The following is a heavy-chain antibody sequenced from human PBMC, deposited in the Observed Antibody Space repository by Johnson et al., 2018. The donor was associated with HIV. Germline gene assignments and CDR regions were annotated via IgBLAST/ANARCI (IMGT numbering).Heavy chain of an antibody. D-gene: IGHD6-13*01. J-gene: IGHJ3*02. Sequence: QVQLVESGGGVVQPGGSLRLSCAASGFTFRDYYMRWIRQAPGKGLEWVSYISSSGNTIYYADSVQGRLTISRADAKNSWYLQMNSLKTEDTAVYYCARDRGIGAAGDAFDIWGQGTMVTVSS. CDR3: ARDRGIGAAGDAFDI. V-gene: IGHV3-11*01. CDR2: ISSSGNTI. CDR1: GFTFRDYY.